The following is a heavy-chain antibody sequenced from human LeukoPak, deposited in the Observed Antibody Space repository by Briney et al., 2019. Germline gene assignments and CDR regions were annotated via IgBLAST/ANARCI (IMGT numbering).Heavy chain of an antibody. J-gene: IGHJ4*02. Sequence: ASVKVSCKASGGTFSSYTISWVRQAPGQGLEWMGWISAYNGNTNYAQKLQGRVTMTTDTSTSTAYMELRSLRSDDTAAYYCARMVWQLWYFDYWGQGTLVTVSS. CDR2: ISAYNGNT. D-gene: IGHD5-18*01. V-gene: IGHV1-18*01. CDR1: GGTFSSYT. CDR3: ARMVWQLWYFDY.